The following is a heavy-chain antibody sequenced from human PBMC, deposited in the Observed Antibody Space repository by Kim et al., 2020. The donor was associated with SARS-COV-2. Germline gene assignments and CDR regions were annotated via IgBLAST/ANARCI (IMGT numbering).Heavy chain of an antibody. D-gene: IGHD3-10*01. V-gene: IGHV3-23*01. CDR2: ISGTSERT. CDR1: GFIFSNYA. J-gene: IGHJ4*01. Sequence: GGSLRLSCAASGFIFSNYAMSWVRQAPGKGLEWVSGISGTSERTFYADSVRGRFTISRDNSKNTLYLQMNRLRDEDTALYYCARGGALYGSGDYFGYWG. CDR3: ARGGALYGSGDYFGY.